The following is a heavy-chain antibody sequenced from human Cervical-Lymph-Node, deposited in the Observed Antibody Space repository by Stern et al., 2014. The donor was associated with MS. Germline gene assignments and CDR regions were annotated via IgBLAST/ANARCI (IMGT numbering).Heavy chain of an antibody. D-gene: IGHD3-22*01. CDR1: GYTFTNYA. CDR2: IDTNAGNP. J-gene: IGHJ4*02. CDR3: ARVSSGYYYPFGY. V-gene: IGHV7-4-1*02. Sequence: VQLVESGSELKKPGASVKVSCKASGYTFTNYAMNWVRQAPGQGLESMGWIDTNAGNPAYAQGFTGRFVFSVDSSVSTAYLQISSLKAEDTAVYYCARVSSGYYYPFGYWGQGTLVTVSS.